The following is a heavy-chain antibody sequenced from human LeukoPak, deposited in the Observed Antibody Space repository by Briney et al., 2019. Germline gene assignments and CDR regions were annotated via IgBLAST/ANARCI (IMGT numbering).Heavy chain of an antibody. D-gene: IGHD3-9*01. CDR3: ARDLGILTGYYIDWFDP. J-gene: IGHJ5*02. CDR1: GDSVSSNSAA. V-gene: IGHV6-1*01. Sequence: SQTLSLTCAISGDSVSSNSAAWNWIRQSPSRGLEWLGRTYYRSKWYNDYAVSVKSRITINPDTSKNQFSLQLNSVTPEDTAVYYCARDLGILTGYYIDWFDPWGQETLVTVSS. CDR2: TYYRSKWYN.